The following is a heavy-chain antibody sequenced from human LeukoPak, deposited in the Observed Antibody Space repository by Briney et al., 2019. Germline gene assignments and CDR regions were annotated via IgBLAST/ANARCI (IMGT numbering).Heavy chain of an antibody. D-gene: IGHD6-13*01. CDR1: GGSISSYY. V-gene: IGHV4-59*01. CDR2: IYYSGST. Sequence: SETLSLTCTVSGGSISSYYWSWIRQPPGKGLEWIGYIYYSGSTNYNPSLKSRVTISVDTSKNQFSPKLSSVTAADTAVYYCARPRGSGWSDAFDIWGQGTMVTVSS. CDR3: ARPRGSGWSDAFDI. J-gene: IGHJ3*02.